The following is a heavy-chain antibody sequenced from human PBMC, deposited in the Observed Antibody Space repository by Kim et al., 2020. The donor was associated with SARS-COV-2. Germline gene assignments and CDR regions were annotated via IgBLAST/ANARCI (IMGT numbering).Heavy chain of an antibody. V-gene: IGHV3-23*01. Sequence: GGSLRLSCAASGFTFSDYGMSWVRQAPGEGLEWVSGIGDSGDMTYYAEPVKGRFTVSRDNSKSTLYLQMNSLRAEDTAIYYCAKAGSNSYSYYYANDVWG. J-gene: IGHJ6*01. D-gene: IGHD3-10*01. CDR1: GFTFSDYG. CDR2: IGDSGDMT. CDR3: AKAGSNSYSYYYANDV.